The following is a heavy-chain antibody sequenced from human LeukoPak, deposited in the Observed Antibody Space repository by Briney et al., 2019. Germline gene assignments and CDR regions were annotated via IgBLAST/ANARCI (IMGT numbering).Heavy chain of an antibody. D-gene: IGHD5-12*01. V-gene: IGHV4-59*01. J-gene: IGHJ4*02. Sequence: PSETLSLASAISGDSLARDKWSWIPQTPGGELEWISYISSGGSTNYHPPLKRRVTKPIDTSKNQFSLKLTSATAADTAVYYCSRGDDYKSTLFDYWGQGTLVTVSS. CDR2: ISSGGST. CDR1: GDSLARDK. CDR3: SRGDDYKSTLFDY.